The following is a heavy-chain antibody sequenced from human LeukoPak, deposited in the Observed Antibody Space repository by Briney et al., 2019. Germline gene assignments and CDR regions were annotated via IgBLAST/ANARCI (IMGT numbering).Heavy chain of an antibody. CDR2: IYYSGST. V-gene: IGHV4-59*01. CDR3: ARGGYDYVWGSYRWTFHDY. CDR1: GGSISSYY. J-gene: IGHJ4*02. D-gene: IGHD3-16*02. Sequence: TSETLSLTCTVSGGSISSYYWSWLRQPPGKGLEWIGYIYYSGSTNYNPSLKSRVTISVDTSKNQFSLKLSSVTAADTAVYYCARGGYDYVWGSYRWTFHDYWGQGTLVTVSS.